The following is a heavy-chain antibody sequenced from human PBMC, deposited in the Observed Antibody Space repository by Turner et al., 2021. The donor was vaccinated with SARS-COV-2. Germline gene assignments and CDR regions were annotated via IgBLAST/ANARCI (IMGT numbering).Heavy chain of an antibody. CDR2: ISRSVSTI. CDR1: GFTFSSYE. Sequence: EVQLVESGGGLVQPGGSLRLSCAASGFTFSSYEMNWVRQAPGKGLEWVSYISRSVSTIYYADSVKGRFTISRDNAKNSLYLQMNSLRAEDTAVYYCAREVVGAIHGMDVWGQGTTVTVSS. V-gene: IGHV3-48*03. J-gene: IGHJ6*02. D-gene: IGHD1-26*01. CDR3: AREVVGAIHGMDV.